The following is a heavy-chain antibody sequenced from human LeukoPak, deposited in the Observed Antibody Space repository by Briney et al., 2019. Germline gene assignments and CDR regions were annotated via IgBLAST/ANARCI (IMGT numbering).Heavy chain of an antibody. D-gene: IGHD3-22*01. V-gene: IGHV3-74*01. CDR1: GFTFGSYW. CDR3: ARDGYDSSGYYLFDY. CDR2: INSDGSTT. Sequence: GGSLRLSCAASGFTFGSYWMHWVRQAPGKGLVWVSRINSDGSTTSYADSVKGRFTISRDNAKNTVYLQMNSLRAEDTAVYYCARDGYDSSGYYLFDYWGQGTLVTVSS. J-gene: IGHJ4*02.